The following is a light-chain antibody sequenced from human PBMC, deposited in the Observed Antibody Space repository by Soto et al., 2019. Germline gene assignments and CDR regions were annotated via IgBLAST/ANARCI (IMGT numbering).Light chain of an antibody. CDR3: QSYDSRVRVV. CDR1: SSNIGAGYN. V-gene: IGLV1-40*01. CDR2: GNS. J-gene: IGLJ2*01. Sequence: QSVLTQPPSVSGAPGQRVTISCTGSSSNIGAGYNVHWYQQLPGTAPKLLIYGNSNRPSRVPDRFSGSKSGTSASLAITGLQAEDEADYCCQSYDSRVRVVFGGGTKLTVL.